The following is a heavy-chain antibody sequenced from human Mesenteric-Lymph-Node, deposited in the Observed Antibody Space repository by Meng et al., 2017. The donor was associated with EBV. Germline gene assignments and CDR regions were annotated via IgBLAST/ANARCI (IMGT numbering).Heavy chain of an antibody. V-gene: IGHV4-4*02. D-gene: IGHD3-10*01. CDR3: ARFQRFGDFD. Sequence: QVELQASGPGLVKPSGTRSLTCAVSGASISSDNWWSWVRQPPGKGLEWIGEIYHSGSTNYNPSLKSRVTISVDKSKRQFSLKLTSVTAADTAVYHCARFQRFGDFDWGQGTLVTVSS. CDR2: IYHSGST. CDR1: GASISSDNW. J-gene: IGHJ4*02.